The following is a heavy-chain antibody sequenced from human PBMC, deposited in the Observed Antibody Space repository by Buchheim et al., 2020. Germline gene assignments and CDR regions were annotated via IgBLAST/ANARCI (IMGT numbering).Heavy chain of an antibody. CDR3: ARCPYYDFWSGYYTGDY. D-gene: IGHD3-3*01. Sequence: QVQLVQSGAEVKKPGSSVKVSCKASGGTFSSYAISWVRQAPGQGLEWMGWMNPNSGNTGYAQKFQGRVTMTRNTSISTAYMELSSLRSEDTAVYYCARCPYYDFWSGYYTGDYWGQGTL. CDR2: MNPNSGNT. J-gene: IGHJ4*02. CDR1: GGTFSSYA. V-gene: IGHV1-8*02.